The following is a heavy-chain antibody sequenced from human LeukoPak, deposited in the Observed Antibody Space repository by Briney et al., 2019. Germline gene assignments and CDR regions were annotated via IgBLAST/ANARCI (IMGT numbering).Heavy chain of an antibody. J-gene: IGHJ6*02. CDR2: INPSGGST. CDR3: ARDLGEYCSGGSCYCYYGMDV. Sequence: ASVKVSCTASGYTFTSYYMHWVRQAPGQGLEWMGIINPSGGSTSYAQKFQGRVTMTRDTSTSTVYMELSSLRSEDTAVYYCARDLGEYCSGGSCYCYYGMDVWGQGTTVTVSS. V-gene: IGHV1-46*01. CDR1: GYTFTSYY. D-gene: IGHD2-15*01.